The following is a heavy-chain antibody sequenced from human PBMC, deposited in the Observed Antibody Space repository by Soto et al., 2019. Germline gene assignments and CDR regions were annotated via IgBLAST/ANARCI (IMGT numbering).Heavy chain of an antibody. Sequence: QITLKESGPTLVKPTQTLTLTCTFSGFSLSTDRVGVGWIRQPPGKALEWLAVIFWDDDKRYSPSLKSRITITKDTFRNQVVLTMANMDPVDTATYYCAHSPRLSWFDPWGQGTLVTVSS. CDR3: AHSPRLSWFDP. CDR1: GFSLSTDRVG. V-gene: IGHV2-5*02. J-gene: IGHJ5*02. D-gene: IGHD2-21*02. CDR2: IFWDDDK.